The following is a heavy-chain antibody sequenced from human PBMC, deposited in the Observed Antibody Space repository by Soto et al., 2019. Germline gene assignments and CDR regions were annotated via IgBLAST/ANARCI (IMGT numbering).Heavy chain of an antibody. CDR3: ARDTGNYFFDD. J-gene: IGHJ4*02. V-gene: IGHV4-59*01. CDR1: GGSISSYF. Sequence: TSETLSLTCTVSGGSISSYFWSWIRQPPGKGLEWIGYIYYSGTSKYNPSLKSRVTISVDTSENQFSLHLTAVTAADTAVYFCARDTGNYFFDDWGRGTLVTVSS. CDR2: IYYSGTS. D-gene: IGHD1-7*01.